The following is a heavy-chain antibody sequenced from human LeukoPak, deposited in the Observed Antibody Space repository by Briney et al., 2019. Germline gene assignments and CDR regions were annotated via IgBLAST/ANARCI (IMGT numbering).Heavy chain of an antibody. J-gene: IGHJ2*01. Sequence: PSETLSLTCTVSGGSISSYYWSWIRLPPGKGLEWIGYIFYSGSTNYNPSLRSRVTISLDTSKNQFSLKLSSVTAADTAVYYCARLTMFRGVIYGTDWHSDLWGRGTLVTVSS. V-gene: IGHV4-59*12. CDR1: GGSISSYY. D-gene: IGHD3-10*01. CDR2: IFYSGST. CDR3: ARLTMFRGVIYGTDWHSDL.